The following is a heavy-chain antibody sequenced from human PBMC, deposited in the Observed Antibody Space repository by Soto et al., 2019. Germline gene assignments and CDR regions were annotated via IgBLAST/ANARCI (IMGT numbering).Heavy chain of an antibody. CDR3: AKDRGPFCVAARCYAMDV. CDR2: ITSSGDSI. V-gene: IGHV3-23*01. CDR1: GFTFSSYA. J-gene: IGHJ6*02. Sequence: GGSLRLSCAASGFTFSSYAMSWVRQAPGKGLEWVSAITSSGDSIYYIDSVKGRFTISRDNSKNTLYLQMNSLRGEDTAVYYCAKDRGPFCVAARCYAMDVWGQGTTVTVSS. D-gene: IGHD6-6*01.